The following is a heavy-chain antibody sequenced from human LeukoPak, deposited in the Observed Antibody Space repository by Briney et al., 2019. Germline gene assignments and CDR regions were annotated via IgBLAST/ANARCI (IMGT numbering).Heavy chain of an antibody. Sequence: GGSLRLSCAASGFTFSSYAMHWVRQAPGKGLEWVAYIQYDGSNEQYADSVKGRFSISRDSSKNILYLQLNSLRAEDTAVYYCAKDRCSNGIGCYYYYMDVWGKGTTVTISS. V-gene: IGHV3-30*04. J-gene: IGHJ6*03. CDR2: IQYDGSNE. CDR3: AKDRCSNGIGCYYYYMDV. D-gene: IGHD2-8*01. CDR1: GFTFSSYA.